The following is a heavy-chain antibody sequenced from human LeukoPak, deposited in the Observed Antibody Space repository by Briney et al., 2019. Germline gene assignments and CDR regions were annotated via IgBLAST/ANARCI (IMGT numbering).Heavy chain of an antibody. D-gene: IGHD3-22*01. CDR1: GFTFSSYG. CDR2: ISGSGGST. Sequence: GGSLRLSCAASGFTFSSYGMSWVRQAPGKGLEWVSAISGSGGSTYYADSVKGRFTISRDNSKNTLYLQMNSLRAEDTAVYYCAKGWDYYDSSGPIDYWGQGTLVTVSS. J-gene: IGHJ4*02. V-gene: IGHV3-23*01. CDR3: AKGWDYYDSSGPIDY.